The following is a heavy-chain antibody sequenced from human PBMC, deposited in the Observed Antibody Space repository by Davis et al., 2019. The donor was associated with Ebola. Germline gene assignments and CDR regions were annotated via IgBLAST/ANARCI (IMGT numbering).Heavy chain of an antibody. V-gene: IGHV4-59*01. CDR3: ARGQAGGSGC. D-gene: IGHD5-12*01. J-gene: IGHJ4*02. CDR1: GGSISNYY. Sequence: SETLSLTCTVPGGSISNYYWSWIRQPPGKGLEWIGFAYYSGSTSYNPSLKSRVTISVDTSKSQFSLKLSSVAAADTAVYYCARGQAGGSGCWGPGTLVTVSS. CDR2: AYYSGST.